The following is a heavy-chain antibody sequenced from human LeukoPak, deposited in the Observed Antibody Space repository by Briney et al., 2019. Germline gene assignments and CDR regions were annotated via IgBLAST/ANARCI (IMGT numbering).Heavy chain of an antibody. CDR2: IWCDGTET. CDR1: GFTFSNHG. CDR3: ASGWGPYTSGWYFEH. J-gene: IGHJ4*02. Sequence: GRSLRLSCVASGFTFSNHGMHWVRQAPGKGLEWVALIWCDGTETYYAVSVKGRFTVSRDDSKNTVYLQMNSLGADDTAVYYCASGWGPYTSGWYFEHWGQGALVTVS. D-gene: IGHD6-19*01. V-gene: IGHV3-33*01.